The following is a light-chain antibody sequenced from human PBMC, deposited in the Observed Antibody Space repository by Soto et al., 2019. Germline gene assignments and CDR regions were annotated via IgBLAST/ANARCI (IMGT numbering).Light chain of an antibody. CDR2: GAS. CDR1: QSVSSN. V-gene: IGKV3-20*01. J-gene: IGKJ5*01. CDR3: QQYGGTPPIT. Sequence: EIVMTQSPATLSVSPGQSATLSCRASQSVSSNLAWYQQKPGQAPRLLIYGASTRATGIPHRFSGSGSGTDFTLTISRLEPEDFAVYYCQQYGGTPPITFGPGTRLEIK.